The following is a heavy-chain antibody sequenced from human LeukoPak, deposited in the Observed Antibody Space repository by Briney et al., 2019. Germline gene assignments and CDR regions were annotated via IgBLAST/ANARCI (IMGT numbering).Heavy chain of an antibody. Sequence: SETLSLTCAVYGGSFSGYYWSWIRQPPGKGLEWIGETNHSGSTNYNPSLKSRVTISVDTSKNQFSLKLSSVTAADTAVYYCARGRTYYYGSGSYLDYWGQGALVTVSS. CDR2: TNHSGST. J-gene: IGHJ4*02. V-gene: IGHV4-34*01. CDR1: GGSFSGYY. D-gene: IGHD3-10*01. CDR3: ARGRTYYYGSGSYLDY.